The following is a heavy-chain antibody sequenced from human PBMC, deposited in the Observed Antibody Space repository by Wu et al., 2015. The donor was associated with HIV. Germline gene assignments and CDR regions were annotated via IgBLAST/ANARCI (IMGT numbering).Heavy chain of an antibody. CDR2: LNPNTGGA. D-gene: IGHD2-21*01. V-gene: IGHV1-2*02. J-gene: IGHJ4*02. Sequence: QVQLVQSGPDVKRPGASVRVSCRTSGYSFTAYYIHWVRQAPGQGLEWMGRLNPNTGGADSSQKFQGRVTLTRDTSINTAYMDLRRLRVDDSATYYCASGIQAGGANYWGQGTLVTVSS. CDR3: ASGIQAGGANY. CDR1: GYSFTAYY.